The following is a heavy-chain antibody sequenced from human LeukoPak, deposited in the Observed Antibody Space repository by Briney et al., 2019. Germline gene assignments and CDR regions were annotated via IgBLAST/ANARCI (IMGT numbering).Heavy chain of an antibody. J-gene: IGHJ4*02. V-gene: IGHV1-18*01. D-gene: IGHD1-7*01. CDR2: ISAYNGNT. CDR1: GYTFTSYG. Sequence: ASVKVSCKASGYTFTSYGISWVRQAPGQGLEWMGWISAYNGNTNYAQKLQGRVTMTTDTSMSTAYMELRSLRSDDTAVYYCAREGAQDNWNYFVYFDYWGQGTLVTVSS. CDR3: AREGAQDNWNYFVYFDY.